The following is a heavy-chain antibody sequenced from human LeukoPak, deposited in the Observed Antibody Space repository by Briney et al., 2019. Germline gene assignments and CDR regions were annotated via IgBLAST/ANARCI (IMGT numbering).Heavy chain of an antibody. Sequence: SETLSLTCTVSGGSISSYYWSWIRQPPGKGLEWIGYIYYSGSTNYNPSLKSRVTISVDTSKYQFSLKLSSVTAADTAVYYCARGLLGYAFDIWGQGTMVTVSS. J-gene: IGHJ3*02. V-gene: IGHV4-59*01. CDR3: ARGLLGYAFDI. CDR1: GGSISSYY. D-gene: IGHD2-2*03. CDR2: IYYSGST.